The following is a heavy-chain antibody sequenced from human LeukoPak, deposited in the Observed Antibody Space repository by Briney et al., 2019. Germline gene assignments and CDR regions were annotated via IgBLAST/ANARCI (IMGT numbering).Heavy chain of an antibody. V-gene: IGHV3-9*01. Sequence: PGGSLRLSCAASGFTFDDYAMHWVRQAPGKGLEWVSGISWNSGSIGYADSVKGRFTISRDNAENSLYLQMNSLRAEDTALYYCAKDMETADSSGYIGYDYYGMDVWGQGTTVTVSS. CDR1: GFTFDDYA. D-gene: IGHD3-22*01. J-gene: IGHJ6*02. CDR2: ISWNSGSI. CDR3: AKDMETADSSGYIGYDYYGMDV.